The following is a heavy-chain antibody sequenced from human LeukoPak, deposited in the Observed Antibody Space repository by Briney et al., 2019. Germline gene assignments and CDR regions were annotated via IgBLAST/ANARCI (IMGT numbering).Heavy chain of an antibody. D-gene: IGHD5-18*01. J-gene: IGHJ4*02. CDR2: IIPIFGTA. Sequence: SVTVSCTASGGTFSSYAISWVRQAPGQGLEWMGGIIPIFGTANCAQKFQGRVTITADESTSTAYMELSSLRSEDTAVYYCARGPAGYGPTYFDYWGQGTLVTVSS. CDR1: GGTFSSYA. CDR3: ARGPAGYGPTYFDY. V-gene: IGHV1-69*13.